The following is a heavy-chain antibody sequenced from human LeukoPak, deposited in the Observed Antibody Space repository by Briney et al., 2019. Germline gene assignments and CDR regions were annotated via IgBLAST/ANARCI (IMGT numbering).Heavy chain of an antibody. CDR1: GFTFSTYA. J-gene: IGHJ4*02. CDR3: ARRLRYCSTTSCYVSPYDY. V-gene: IGHV3-23*01. D-gene: IGHD2-2*01. Sequence: GGSLRLSCASSGFTFSTYAMSWVRQAPGKGLEWVSAISGSGGATYYADSVKGRFTISRDNSKNTLYLQMNSLRAEDTAVFYCARRLRYCSTTSCYVSPYDYWGQGTLVTVSS. CDR2: ISGSGGAT.